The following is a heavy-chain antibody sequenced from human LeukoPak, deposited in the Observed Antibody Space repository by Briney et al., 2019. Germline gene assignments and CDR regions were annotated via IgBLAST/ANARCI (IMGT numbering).Heavy chain of an antibody. CDR2: ISSSSSYI. J-gene: IGHJ4*02. D-gene: IGHD1-1*01. CDR3: ARDLRLYAGNDWDY. V-gene: IGHV3-21*01. CDR1: GFTFSSYS. Sequence: GGSLRLSCAASGFTFSSYSMNWVRQAPGKGLEWVSSISSSSSYIYYADSVKGRFTISRDNAKNSLYLQMNSLRAEDTAVYYCARDLRLYAGNDWDYWGQGTLVTVSS.